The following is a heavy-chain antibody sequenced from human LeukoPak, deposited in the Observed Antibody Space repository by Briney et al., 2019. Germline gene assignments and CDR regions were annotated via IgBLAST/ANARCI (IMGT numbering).Heavy chain of an antibody. V-gene: IGHV4-34*01. Sequence: SETLSLTCAVYGGSFSGYYWSWIRQPPGKGLEWIGEINHSGSTNYNPSLKSRVTISVDTSKNQFSLKLSSVTAADTAVYYCANSNYAGRGMDVWGQGTTVTVSS. CDR3: ANSNYAGRGMDV. CDR2: INHSGST. D-gene: IGHD4-11*01. J-gene: IGHJ6*02. CDR1: GGSFSGYY.